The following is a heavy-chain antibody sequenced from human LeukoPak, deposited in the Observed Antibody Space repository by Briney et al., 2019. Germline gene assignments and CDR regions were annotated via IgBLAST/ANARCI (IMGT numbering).Heavy chain of an antibody. CDR2: INHSGST. J-gene: IGHJ4*02. CDR1: GGSFSGYY. V-gene: IGHV4-34*01. D-gene: IGHD4-17*01. Sequence: SETLSLTCAVYGGSFSGYYWSWIRQPPGKGLEWIGEINHSGSTNYNPSPKSRVTISVDTSKNQFSLKLSSVTAAYTAVYHCALVTTGLFDYWGQGTLVTVSS. CDR3: ALVTTGLFDY.